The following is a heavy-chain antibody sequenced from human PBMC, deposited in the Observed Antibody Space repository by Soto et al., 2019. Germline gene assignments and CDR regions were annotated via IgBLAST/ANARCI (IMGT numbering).Heavy chain of an antibody. CDR2: ISDSGDYT. CDR1: GFTFSTYA. CDR3: AKDRTTEARKLDY. J-gene: IGHJ4*02. V-gene: IGHV3-23*01. D-gene: IGHD2-2*01. Sequence: GGSLRLSCAASGFTFSTYAMNWVRQAPGKGLEWVSCISDSGDYTNYADSVKGRFTISRDNSKNTLSLQMNSLRAEDTAVYYCAKDRTTEARKLDYWSRGTLVTVSS.